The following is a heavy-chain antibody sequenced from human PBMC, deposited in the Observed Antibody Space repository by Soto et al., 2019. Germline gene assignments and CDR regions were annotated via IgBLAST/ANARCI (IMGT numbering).Heavy chain of an antibody. CDR1: GFTFSNAW. Sequence: PGGSLRLSCAASGFTFSNAWMNWVRQAPGKGLEWVGRIKSKTDGGTTDYAAPVKGRFTISRDDSKNTLYLQMNSLKTEDTAVFYCTTELLWFGELSRYFDYWGQGTLVTVSS. CDR2: IKSKTDGGTT. D-gene: IGHD3-10*01. J-gene: IGHJ4*02. V-gene: IGHV3-15*07. CDR3: TTELLWFGELSRYFDY.